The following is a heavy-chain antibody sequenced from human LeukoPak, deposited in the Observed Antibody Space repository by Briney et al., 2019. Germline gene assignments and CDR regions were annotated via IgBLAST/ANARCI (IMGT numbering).Heavy chain of an antibody. CDR1: GFTFHDYA. V-gene: IGHV3-43*02. D-gene: IGHD6-13*01. CDR3: ATDFGTKRIAADAFDI. Sequence: PGGSLRLSCAPSGFTFHDYAMHWVRQAPGKGLEWVSLITGDGGSAYYADAVRGRFTISRDNSKSSLYLQMNSLRTEDTALYYCATDFGTKRIAADAFDIWGQGTMVTVSS. J-gene: IGHJ3*02. CDR2: ITGDGGSA.